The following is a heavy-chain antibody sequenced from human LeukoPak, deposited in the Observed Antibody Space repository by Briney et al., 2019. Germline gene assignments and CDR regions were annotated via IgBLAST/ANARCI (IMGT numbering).Heavy chain of an antibody. Sequence: ASVKVSCKASGGTFSSYAISWVRQAPGQGLEWMGGMIPIFGTANYAQKFQGRVTITTDESTSTAYMELSSLRSEDTAVYYCARGVEMATIPLDYYMDVWGKGTTVTVSS. J-gene: IGHJ6*03. CDR1: GGTFSSYA. D-gene: IGHD5-24*01. V-gene: IGHV1-69*05. CDR3: ARGVEMATIPLDYYMDV. CDR2: MIPIFGTA.